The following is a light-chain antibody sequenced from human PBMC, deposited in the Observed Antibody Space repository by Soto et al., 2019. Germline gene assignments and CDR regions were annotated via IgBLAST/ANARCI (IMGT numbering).Light chain of an antibody. Sequence: QSVLTQPPSASGTPGQRVTISCSGSSSNIGSNTVNWYQQLPGTAPKLLIYSNNQRPSGVPDRFSGSKSGTSDSLAISGLQSDDEADYYCAAWDDSLNGYVFGTGTQLTGL. V-gene: IGLV1-44*01. CDR2: SNN. CDR1: SSNIGSNT. CDR3: AAWDDSLNGYV. J-gene: IGLJ1*01.